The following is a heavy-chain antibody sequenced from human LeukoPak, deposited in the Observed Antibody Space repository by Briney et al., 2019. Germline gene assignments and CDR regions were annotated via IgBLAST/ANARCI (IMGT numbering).Heavy chain of an antibody. CDR3: ARQHGYSYGNVDY. Sequence: SETLSLTCTVSGGSISSSGYYWGWIRQPPGKGLEWIRSIYYSGSTYYNPSLKSRVTISVDTSKNEFSLKVSSVTAADTAVYYCARQHGYSYGNVDYWGQGTLVTVSS. CDR2: IYYSGST. CDR1: GGSISSSGYY. V-gene: IGHV4-39*01. J-gene: IGHJ4*02. D-gene: IGHD5-18*01.